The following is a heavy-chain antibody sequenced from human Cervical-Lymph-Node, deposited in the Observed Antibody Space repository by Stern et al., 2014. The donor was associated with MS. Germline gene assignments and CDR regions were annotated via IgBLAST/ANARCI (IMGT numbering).Heavy chain of an antibody. J-gene: IGHJ6*02. CDR3: ASPPPRRKWDDPNYGMDV. V-gene: IGHV5-51*03. CDR1: GYTFTNNW. Sequence: EVQLVESGAEVKKPGESLKISCKGSGYTFTNNWIAWVRQMPGKGLEWMGIIYPDDSDIRYRPSLQGQVTISTDKSIGTAYLQWGSLKAADSAVYYCASPPPRRKWDDPNYGMDVWGQGTTVTVSS. CDR2: IYPDDSDI. D-gene: IGHD1-1*01.